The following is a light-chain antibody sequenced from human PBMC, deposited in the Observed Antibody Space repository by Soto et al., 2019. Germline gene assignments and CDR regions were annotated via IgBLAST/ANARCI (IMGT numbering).Light chain of an antibody. Sequence: DIQMTQSPSSLSASVGDRVNITCRASQGIRNDLGWLQQKPGKAPKRLIYTASNLESGVPSRFSGSGSGTEFTLTISSLQPEDSATYFCQQTARFPLAFGGGTKVDIK. J-gene: IGKJ4*01. CDR3: QQTARFPLA. CDR1: QGIRND. CDR2: TAS. V-gene: IGKV1-17*01.